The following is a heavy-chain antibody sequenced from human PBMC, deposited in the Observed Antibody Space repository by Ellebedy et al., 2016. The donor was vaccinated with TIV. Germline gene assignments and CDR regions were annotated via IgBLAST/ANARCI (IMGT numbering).Heavy chain of an antibody. CDR3: ARESSSGYILDAFDI. CDR1: GGTFSSYA. V-gene: IGHV1-69*13. D-gene: IGHD3-22*01. CDR2: IIPIFGTA. J-gene: IGHJ3*02. Sequence: SVKVSXXASGGTFSSYAISWVRQAPGQGLEWMGGIIPIFGTANYAQKFQGRVTITADESTSTAYMELSSLRSEDTAVYYCARESSSGYILDAFDIWGQGTMVTVSS.